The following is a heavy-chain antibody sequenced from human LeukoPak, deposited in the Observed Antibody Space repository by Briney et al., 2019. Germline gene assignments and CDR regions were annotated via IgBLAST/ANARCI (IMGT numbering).Heavy chain of an antibody. CDR2: ISSSGSII. CDR1: GFTFSSYE. CDR3: AKDSNRDGYNFHDAFDI. V-gene: IGHV3-48*03. D-gene: IGHD5-24*01. J-gene: IGHJ3*02. Sequence: GGSLRLSCAASGFTFSSYEMNWVRQAPGKGLEWVSYISSSGSIIYYADSVKGRFTISRDNSKNTLYLQMNSLRAEDTAVYYCAKDSNRDGYNFHDAFDIWGQGTMVTVSS.